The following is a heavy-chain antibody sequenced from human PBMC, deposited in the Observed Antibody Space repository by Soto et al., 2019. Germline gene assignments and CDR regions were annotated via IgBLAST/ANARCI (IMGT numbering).Heavy chain of an antibody. J-gene: IGHJ5*02. D-gene: IGHD6-6*01. CDR2: TYYRSKWYN. Sequence: SQTLSLTCAISGDSVSSNSAAWNWIRQSPSRGLEWLGRTYYRSKWYNDYAVSVKSRITINPDTSKNQFSLQLNSVTPEDTAVYYCARAWVESIAARPGENWFDPWGQGTLVTVSS. CDR1: GDSVSSNSAA. V-gene: IGHV6-1*01. CDR3: ARAWVESIAARPGENWFDP.